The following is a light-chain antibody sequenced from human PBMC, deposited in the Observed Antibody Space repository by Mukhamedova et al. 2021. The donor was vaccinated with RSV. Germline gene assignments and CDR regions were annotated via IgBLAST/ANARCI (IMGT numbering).Light chain of an antibody. Sequence: WYQRRVHGGAPKLLIYTASTLQSGVPSRFSGSVSGTDLTLTITSLQAEDFATYYCQQSYSTPLTFGGGTKVDIK. J-gene: IGKJ4*01. V-gene: IGKV1-39*01. CDR3: QQSYSTPLT. CDR2: TAS.